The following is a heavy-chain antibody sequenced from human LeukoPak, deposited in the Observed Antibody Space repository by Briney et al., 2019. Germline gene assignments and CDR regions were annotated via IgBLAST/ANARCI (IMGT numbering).Heavy chain of an antibody. D-gene: IGHD3-16*02. V-gene: IGHV3-23*01. CDR3: AKXGSIMITFGGVIAYD. CDR1: GFTFSSYA. Sequence: PGGSLRLSCAASGFTFSSYAMSWVRQAPGKGVEWVSAISGSGGSTYYADSVKGRFTISRDNSKNTLYLQMNSLRAEDTAVYYCAKXGSIMITFGGVIAYDWGQGTLVTVSS. J-gene: IGHJ1*01. CDR2: ISGSGGST.